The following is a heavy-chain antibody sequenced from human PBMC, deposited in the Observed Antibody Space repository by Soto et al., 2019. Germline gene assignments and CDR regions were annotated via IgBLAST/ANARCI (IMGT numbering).Heavy chain of an antibody. J-gene: IGHJ4*02. Sequence: ASVKVSCKASGYTFTSYYMHWVRQAPGQGLEWMGIISPSGGSTSYAQKFQGRVTMTRDTSTSTVYMELSSLRSEDTAVYYCARARIMTTVTTVFGYWGQGTLVTVSS. CDR1: GYTFTSYY. V-gene: IGHV1-46*01. CDR2: ISPSGGST. D-gene: IGHD4-4*01. CDR3: ARARIMTTVTTVFGY.